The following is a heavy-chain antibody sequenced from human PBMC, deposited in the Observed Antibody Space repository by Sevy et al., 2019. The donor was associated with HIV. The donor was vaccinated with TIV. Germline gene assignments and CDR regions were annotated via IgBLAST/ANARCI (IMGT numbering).Heavy chain of an antibody. CDR3: ARTYGSSGTGFDY. V-gene: IGHV4-39*01. Sequence: SETLSLTCTVSGVYISSRSYYWGWIRQPPGKGLEWIGSMYYSGGTYYNPSLKSRVTISVDTSKNQFSLKLSFVTAADTAVYYCARTYGSSGTGFDYWGQGTLVTVSS. J-gene: IGHJ4*02. CDR1: GVYISSRSYY. CDR2: MYYSGGT. D-gene: IGHD6-13*01.